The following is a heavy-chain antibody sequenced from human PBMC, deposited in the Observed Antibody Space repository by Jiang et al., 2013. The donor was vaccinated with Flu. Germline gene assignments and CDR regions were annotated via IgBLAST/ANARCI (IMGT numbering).Heavy chain of an antibody. Sequence: GAEVKKPGASVKASCKASGYTFTTYDINWVRQAAGQGLEWMGWMSPNSGITRYTQKFQGRVTMTRDTSINTAYMELSRLASEDAAVYYCVRGPTGTTDYWGQGTLVTVSS. D-gene: IGHD1-7*01. CDR2: MSPNSGIT. J-gene: IGHJ4*02. CDR3: VRGPTGTTDY. CDR1: GYTFTTYD. V-gene: IGHV1-8*01.